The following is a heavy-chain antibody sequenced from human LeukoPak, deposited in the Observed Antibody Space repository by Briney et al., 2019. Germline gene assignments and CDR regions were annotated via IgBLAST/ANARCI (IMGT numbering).Heavy chain of an antibody. CDR2: IYSSGST. CDR3: ARTPIVGAFDF. Sequence: SQTLSLTCTVSGGSISSGSYYWSWIRQPAGKGLEWIGRIYSSGSTSYNPSLKRRVTISVDTSKNQLSLNLSSVAAADTAVYYCARTPIVGAFDFWGQGTLVTVSS. D-gene: IGHD1-26*01. J-gene: IGHJ4*02. V-gene: IGHV4-61*02. CDR1: GGSISSGSYY.